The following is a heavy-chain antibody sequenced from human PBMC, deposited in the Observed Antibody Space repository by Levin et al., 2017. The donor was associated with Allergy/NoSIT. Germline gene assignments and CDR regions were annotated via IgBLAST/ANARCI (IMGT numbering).Heavy chain of an antibody. J-gene: IGHJ6*02. V-gene: IGHV4-30-4*01. CDR2: IFYSGNT. CDR1: GGSISSGDYY. D-gene: IGHD6-25*01. CDR3: GRDAAYYGMDV. Sequence: RSSETLSLTCAVSGGSISSGDYYWTWIRQPPGKGLEWIGYIFYSGNTYYNPSLKSRVTISGDTSKNQFSLRLSSVTAADTAVYYCGRDAAYYGMDVWGQGTTVTVSS.